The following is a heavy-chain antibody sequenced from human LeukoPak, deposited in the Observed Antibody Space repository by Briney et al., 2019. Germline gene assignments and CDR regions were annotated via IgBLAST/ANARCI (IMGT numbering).Heavy chain of an antibody. J-gene: IGHJ5*01. V-gene: IGHV4-39*07. CDR1: SDSFSRRTSY. CDR2: ISYSGST. D-gene: IGHD2-2*01. CDR3: AGDADTINWFFF. Sequence: SETLSLTCTASSDSFSRRTSYWGWLRQPPGKGLEWIGSISYSGSTSYDPSLKSRVTISVDMSKSQFSLKLTSVTAADTAVYYCAGDADTINWFFFWGQGTLVTVSS.